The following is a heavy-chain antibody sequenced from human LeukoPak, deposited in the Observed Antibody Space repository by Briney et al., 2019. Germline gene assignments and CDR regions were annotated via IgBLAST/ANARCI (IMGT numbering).Heavy chain of an antibody. CDR1: GFTFSDYY. CDR3: ARDVGIAAVAY. D-gene: IGHD6-13*01. J-gene: IGHJ4*02. CDR2: ISSSGSTI. V-gene: IGHV3-11*04. Sequence: GGSLRLSCAASGFTFSDYYMSWIRQAPGKGLELVSYISSSGSTIYYADSVKGRFIISRDNAKNSLYLQMNSLRAEDTAVYYCARDVGIAAVAYWGQGTLVTVSS.